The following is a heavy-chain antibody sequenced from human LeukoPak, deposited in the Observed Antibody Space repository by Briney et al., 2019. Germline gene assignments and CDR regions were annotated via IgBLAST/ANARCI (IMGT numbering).Heavy chain of an antibody. CDR3: ARVREIYDSSGYYPGLFDY. J-gene: IGHJ4*02. CDR2: IYYSGST. V-gene: IGHV4-59*12. D-gene: IGHD3-22*01. CDR1: GGSISSYY. Sequence: PSETLSLTCTVSGGSISSYYWSWIRQPPGKGLEWIGYIYYSGSTYYNPSLKSRVTISVDTSKNQFSLKLSSVTAADTAVYYCARVREIYDSSGYYPGLFDYWGQGTLVTVSS.